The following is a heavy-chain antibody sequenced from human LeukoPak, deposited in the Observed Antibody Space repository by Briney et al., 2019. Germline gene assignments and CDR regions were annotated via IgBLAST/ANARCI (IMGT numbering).Heavy chain of an antibody. V-gene: IGHV3-9*01. D-gene: IGHD1-1*01. CDR3: AKDIERTAYWYFDL. J-gene: IGHJ2*01. CDR2: ISWNSGSI. CDR1: GFTFDDYA. Sequence: GGSLRLSCAASGFTFDDYAMHWVRQAPGKGLEWVSGISWNSGSIGYADSVKGRFTISRDNAKNSLYLQMNSLRAEDTALYYCAKDIERTAYWYFDLWGRGTLVTVSS.